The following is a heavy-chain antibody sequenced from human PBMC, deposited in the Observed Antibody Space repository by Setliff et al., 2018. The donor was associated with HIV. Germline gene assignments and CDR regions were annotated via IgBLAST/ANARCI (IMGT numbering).Heavy chain of an antibody. CDR2: IFYSGIN. CDR3: VRQSGSFWYVDP. Sequence: PSETLSLTCNVSGGSINSRTHYWGWMRQPPGKGLEWIGSIFYSGINYYNPFLEGRITLSIDLSKNQFSLKLTSVTAADSALYFCVRQSGSFWYVDPWGQGTQVTVSS. CDR1: GGSINSRTHY. V-gene: IGHV4-39*01. D-gene: IGHD1-26*01. J-gene: IGHJ5*02.